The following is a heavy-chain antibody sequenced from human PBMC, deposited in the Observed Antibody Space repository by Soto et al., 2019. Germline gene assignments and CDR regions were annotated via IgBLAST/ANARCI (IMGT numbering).Heavy chain of an antibody. V-gene: IGHV1-18*01. CDR2: ISAYNGNT. CDR1: GYTFTSYG. J-gene: IGHJ4*02. D-gene: IGHD3-22*01. Sequence: ASVKVSCKASGYTFTSYGISWVRQAPGQGLEWMGWISAYNGNTNYAQKLQGRVTMTTDTSTSTAYMELRSLRSDDTAVYYCARDRVRHYYDSSGYYGYWGQGTLVTV. CDR3: ARDRVRHYYDSSGYYGY.